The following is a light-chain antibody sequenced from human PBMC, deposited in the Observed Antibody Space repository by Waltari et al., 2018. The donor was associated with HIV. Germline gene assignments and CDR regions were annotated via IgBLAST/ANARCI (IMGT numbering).Light chain of an antibody. CDR3: SSYTSSSTLYV. Sequence: QSALTQPASVSGSPGQSITISCTGTSRDVGGYNYVSWYQHHPGKAPKLMIYEVSNRPSGISNRFSGSKSGNTASQTISGLQAEDEADYYCSSYTSSSTLYVFGTGTKVTVL. V-gene: IGLV2-14*01. J-gene: IGLJ1*01. CDR1: SRDVGGYNY. CDR2: EVS.